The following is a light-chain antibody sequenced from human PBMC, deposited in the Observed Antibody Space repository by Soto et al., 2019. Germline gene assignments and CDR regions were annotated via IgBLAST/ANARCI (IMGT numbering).Light chain of an antibody. CDR2: GAS. CDR3: QQRSNRIT. J-gene: IGKJ5*01. V-gene: IGKV3-15*01. Sequence: ETVMTQSPATLSGSVGERATLSCRASQSISRNLAWYQQKPGQAPRXLIYGASTRATGIPARFSGSGSGTDFTLTVSSLEPEDFALYYCQQRSNRITFGQGTRLEIK. CDR1: QSISRN.